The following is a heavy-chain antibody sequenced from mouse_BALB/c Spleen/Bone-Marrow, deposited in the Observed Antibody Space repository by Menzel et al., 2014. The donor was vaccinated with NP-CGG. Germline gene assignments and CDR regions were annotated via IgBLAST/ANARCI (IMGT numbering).Heavy chain of an antibody. J-gene: IGHJ2*01. D-gene: IGHD4-1*01. V-gene: IGHV14-3*02. CDR3: ATLTGTFDY. CDR1: GFNTKDTY. CDR2: IDPASDYT. Sequence: EVKLMESGAELVKPGASVKLSCTASGFNTKDTYMHWVKQRPEQSLEWIGRIDPASDYTQFDSKFQGKATITADTSSNTAYLQLSSLTSEDTAVYYCATLTGTFDYWGQGTTLTVSS.